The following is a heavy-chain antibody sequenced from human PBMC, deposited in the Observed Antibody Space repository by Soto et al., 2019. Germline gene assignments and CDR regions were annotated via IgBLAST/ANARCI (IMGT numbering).Heavy chain of an antibody. J-gene: IGHJ4*02. D-gene: IGHD6-19*01. CDR1: GFSLSSTRMA. V-gene: IGHV2-5*02. CDR2: IYWDDDK. CDR3: AHIVVAGLGYYFDY. Sequence: QITLKESGPPLVKPTQTLTLTSTFSGFSLSSTRMAVGWIRQPPGKALEWLALIYWDDDKRYSPFLKSRLTITKDTSKNQVVLTMSNLDPVDTARYYCAHIVVAGLGYYFDYWGQGTLVTVSS.